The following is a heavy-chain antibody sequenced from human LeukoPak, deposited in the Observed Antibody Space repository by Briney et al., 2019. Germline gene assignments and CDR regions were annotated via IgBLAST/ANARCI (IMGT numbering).Heavy chain of an antibody. V-gene: IGHV1-18*01. Sequence: ASVKVSCKASGYTFTSYGISWVRQAPGQGLEWMGWISAYNGNTNHAQKLQGRVTMTTDTSTSTAYMERRSLRSDDTAVYYCAREGIAAAYYYYYYYMDVWGKGTTVTVSS. CDR2: ISAYNGNT. J-gene: IGHJ6*03. D-gene: IGHD6-13*01. CDR1: GYTFTSYG. CDR3: AREGIAAAYYYYYYYMDV.